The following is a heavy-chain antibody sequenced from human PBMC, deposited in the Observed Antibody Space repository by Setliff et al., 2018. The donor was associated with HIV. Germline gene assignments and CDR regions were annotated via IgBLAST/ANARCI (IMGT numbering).Heavy chain of an antibody. Sequence: SETLSLTCTVSGDSISSDDYYWSWIRQPPGKGLEWIGYISYSGSSYYNPSLKSRLTISVDTSKNQFPLKLSSVTAADTAMYYCARGYCSGGSCLPPYYFDFWGQGTLVTVSS. CDR2: ISYSGSS. CDR1: GDSISSDDYY. J-gene: IGHJ4*02. CDR3: ARGYCSGGSCLPPYYFDF. V-gene: IGHV4-30-4*08. D-gene: IGHD2-15*01.